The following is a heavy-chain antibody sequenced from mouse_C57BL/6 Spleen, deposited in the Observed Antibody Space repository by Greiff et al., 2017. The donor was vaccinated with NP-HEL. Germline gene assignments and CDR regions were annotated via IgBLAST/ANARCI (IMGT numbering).Heavy chain of an antibody. CDR1: GFNIKDDY. Sequence: VQLQQSGAELVRPGASVKLSCTASGFNIKDDYMHWVKQRPEQGLEWIGWIDPENGDTEYASKFQGKATITADTSSNTAYLQLSSLTSEDSAVYYCARGTYYGNWGDYWGQGTSVTVSS. CDR3: ARGTYYGNWGDY. J-gene: IGHJ4*01. D-gene: IGHD2-10*01. V-gene: IGHV14-4*01. CDR2: IDPENGDT.